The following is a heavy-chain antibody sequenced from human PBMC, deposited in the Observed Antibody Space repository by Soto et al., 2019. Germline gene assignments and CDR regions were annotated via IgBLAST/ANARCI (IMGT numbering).Heavy chain of an antibody. V-gene: IGHV1-8*01. D-gene: IGHD3-22*01. CDR2: MNPNRGNT. CDR1: GYTFTSYD. J-gene: IGHJ5*02. Sequence: GASVKVSCKASGYTFTSYDINWVRQATGQGLEWMGWMNPNRGNTGYAQKFQGRVTMTRNTSISTAYMELSSLRSEDTAVYYCARGGSYYDSSGYYYGWFDPWGQGTLVTVSS. CDR3: ARGGSYYDSSGYYYGWFDP.